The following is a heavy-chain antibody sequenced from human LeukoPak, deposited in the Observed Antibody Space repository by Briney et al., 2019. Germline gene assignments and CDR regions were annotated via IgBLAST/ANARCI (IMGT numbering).Heavy chain of an antibody. CDR2: IHPNSGGT. CDR1: GYTFTVYY. CDR3: ARGSKSITIFGVVNRGPFNY. V-gene: IGHV1-2*02. Sequence: VASVKVSCKASGYTFTVYYTHWVRQAPGQGLEWMGWIHPNSGGTNYAQKFQGRVTMTRDTSISTAYMELSRLRSDDTAVYYCARGSKSITIFGVVNRGPFNYWGQGTLVTVSS. J-gene: IGHJ4*02. D-gene: IGHD3-3*01.